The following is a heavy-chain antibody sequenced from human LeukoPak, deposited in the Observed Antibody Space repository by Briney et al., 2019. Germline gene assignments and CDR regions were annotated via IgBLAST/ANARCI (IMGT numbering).Heavy chain of an antibody. CDR3: ARGISYYDILTGYQVGAYYFDY. D-gene: IGHD3-9*01. V-gene: IGHV3-21*01. Sequence: GGSLRLSCAASGFTFSSYSMNWVRQAPGKGLEWVSSISSSSSYIYYADSVKGRFTISRDNAKNSLYLQMNSLRAEATAVYYCARGISYYDILTGYQVGAYYFDYWGQGTLVTVSS. CDR2: ISSSSSYI. J-gene: IGHJ4*02. CDR1: GFTFSSYS.